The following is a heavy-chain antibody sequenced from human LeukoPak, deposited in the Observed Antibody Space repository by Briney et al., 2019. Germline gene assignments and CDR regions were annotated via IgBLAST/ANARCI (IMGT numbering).Heavy chain of an antibody. CDR1: GGSISSGGYY. CDR2: IYYSGST. V-gene: IGHV4-31*03. J-gene: IGHJ4*02. Sequence: SETLSLTCTVSGGSISSGGYYWSWIRQHPGKGLEWIGYIYYSGSTYYNPSLKSRVTISVDTSKNQFSLKLSSVTAADTAVYXXXXXNSRLYGELDYWGQGTLVTVSS. CDR3: XXXNSRLYGELDY. D-gene: IGHD4-17*01.